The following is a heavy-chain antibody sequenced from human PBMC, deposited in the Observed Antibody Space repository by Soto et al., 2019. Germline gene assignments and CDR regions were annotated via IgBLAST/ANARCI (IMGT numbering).Heavy chain of an antibody. CDR2: ISWNSGSI. D-gene: IGHD3-22*01. CDR3: AKDIRSRYYDSSGYYFNPDY. V-gene: IGHV3-9*01. Sequence: GGSLRLSCAASGFTFDDYAMHWVRQAPGKGLEWVSGISWNSGSIGYADSVKGRFTISRDNAKNSLYLQMNSLRAEDTALYYCAKDIRSRYYDSSGYYFNPDYWGQGTLVTVSS. J-gene: IGHJ4*02. CDR1: GFTFDDYA.